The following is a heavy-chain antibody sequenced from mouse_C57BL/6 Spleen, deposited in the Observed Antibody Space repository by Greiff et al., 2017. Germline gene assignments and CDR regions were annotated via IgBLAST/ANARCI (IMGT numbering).Heavy chain of an antibody. CDR1: GYTFTDYE. J-gene: IGHJ1*03. Sequence: QVQLKESGAELVRPGASVTLSCKASGYTFTDYEMHWVKQTPVHGLEWIGAIDPETGGTAYNQKFKGKAILTADKSSSTAYMELRSLTSEDSAVYYCGGGTSRYFDVWGTGTTVTVSS. V-gene: IGHV1-15*01. CDR3: GGGTSRYFDV. D-gene: IGHD3-3*01. CDR2: IDPETGGT.